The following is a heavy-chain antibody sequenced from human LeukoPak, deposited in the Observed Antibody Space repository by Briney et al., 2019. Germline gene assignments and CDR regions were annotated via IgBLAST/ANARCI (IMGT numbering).Heavy chain of an antibody. Sequence: GASVKVSCKASAYTFTGYYMHWVRQAPGQGLEWMGWINPNSGGTNYAQKFQGRVTMTRDTSISTAYMELSRLRSDDTAVYYCARGVPDYYYYYMDVWGKGTTVTVSS. CDR1: AYTFTGYY. CDR2: INPNSGGT. V-gene: IGHV1-2*02. J-gene: IGHJ6*03. CDR3: ARGVPDYYYYYMDV.